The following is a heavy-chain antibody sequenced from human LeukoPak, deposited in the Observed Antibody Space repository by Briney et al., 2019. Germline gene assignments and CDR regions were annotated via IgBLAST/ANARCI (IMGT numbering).Heavy chain of an antibody. CDR2: IYHSGST. D-gene: IGHD3-22*01. J-gene: IGHJ5*02. V-gene: IGHV4-30-2*01. Sequence: PSETLSLTCAVSGGSISSGGYSWSWIRQPPGKGLEWIGYIYHSGSTYYNPSLKSRVTISVDRSKNQFSLKLSSVTAADTAVYYCARFEWGSGYSRWFDPWGQGTLVTVSS. CDR1: GGSISSGGYS. CDR3: ARFEWGSGYSRWFDP.